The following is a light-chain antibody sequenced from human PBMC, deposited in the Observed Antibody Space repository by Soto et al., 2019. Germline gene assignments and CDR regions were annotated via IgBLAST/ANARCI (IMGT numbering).Light chain of an antibody. CDR2: YDS. CDR1: NIGSKS. V-gene: IGLV3-21*04. Sequence: SYELTQPPSVSVAPGKPARIPGGGHNIGSKSVHWYQQKPGQAPVLVIYYDSDRPSGIPERFSGSNSGNTATLTISRVEAGDEADYYCQVWDSSSDHVVFGGGTKVTVL. J-gene: IGLJ2*01. CDR3: QVWDSSSDHVV.